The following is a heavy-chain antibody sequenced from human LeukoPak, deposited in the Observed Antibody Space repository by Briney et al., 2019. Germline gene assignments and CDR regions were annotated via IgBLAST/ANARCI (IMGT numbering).Heavy chain of an antibody. CDR3: AGGLDPYKRGIG. V-gene: IGHV4-34*01. Sequence: PSETLSLTCAVYGGSFSGYYCTWIRQAPAEGLEWIGESYHSGSTNYCPSRMSRLNLSVDTSKNQFFLRMSSVAGADTGVYFCAGGLDPYKRGIGWGQGSLVTVCS. CDR1: GGSFSGYY. J-gene: IGHJ4*02. CDR2: SYHSGST. D-gene: IGHD5-24*01.